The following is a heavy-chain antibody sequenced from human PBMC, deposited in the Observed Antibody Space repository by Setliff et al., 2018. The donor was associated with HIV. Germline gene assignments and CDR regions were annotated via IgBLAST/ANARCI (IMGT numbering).Heavy chain of an antibody. J-gene: IGHJ4*02. CDR2: INYHGSDI. CDR1: GFTFSNHW. V-gene: IGHV3-74*01. Sequence: SLRLSCIGSGFTFSNHWMQWVRQAPGKGLVWVSRINYHGSDISYADSVKGRFTISRDNAKNTVYLQMNNLRDEDTAVYFCATVWTAGSLFYWGQGTLVTVSS. CDR3: ATVWTAGSLFY. D-gene: IGHD6-13*01.